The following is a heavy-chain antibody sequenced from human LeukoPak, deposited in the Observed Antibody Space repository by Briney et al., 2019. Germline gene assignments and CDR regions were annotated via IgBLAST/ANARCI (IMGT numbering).Heavy chain of an antibody. V-gene: IGHV3-53*01. CDR3: ARDFGDSERGFVY. D-gene: IGHD4-17*01. Sequence: PGGSLRLSCAVSGFSVSRNYMSWVRQAPGKGLEWVSLIYSDGTTYYADSVKGRFTISKDNSKNTLYLQMNSLRGEDTAIYYCARDFGDSERGFVYWGQGTPVTVSS. CDR2: IYSDGTT. CDR1: GFSVSRNY. J-gene: IGHJ4*02.